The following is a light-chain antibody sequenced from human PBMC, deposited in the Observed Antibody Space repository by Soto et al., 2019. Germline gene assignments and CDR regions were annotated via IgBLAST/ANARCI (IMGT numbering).Light chain of an antibody. CDR1: QSVSSSY. Sequence: EIVLTQSPGTLSLSPGERATLSCRASQSVSSSYLAWYQQKPGQAPRLLIYGASSRATGIPGRVSGGGSGTDFTLTISRLEPEDFGVYYCQQYHDSTLMFGQGTKVDI. CDR2: GAS. V-gene: IGKV3-20*01. J-gene: IGKJ1*01. CDR3: QQYHDSTLM.